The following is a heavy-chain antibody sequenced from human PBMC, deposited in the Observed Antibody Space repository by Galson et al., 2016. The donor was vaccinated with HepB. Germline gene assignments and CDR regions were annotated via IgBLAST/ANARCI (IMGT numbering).Heavy chain of an antibody. CDR1: GFTFDDYA. CDR3: VRGEDY. J-gene: IGHJ4*02. CDR2: INWNGGST. Sequence: SLRLSCAAFGFTFDDYAMSWVRQAPGKGLEWVSGINWNGGSTGYADSVKGRLTISRDNAKNSLFLQMSSLRADDTALYYCVRGEDYWGRGTLVTVSS. V-gene: IGHV3-20*04. D-gene: IGHD1-26*01.